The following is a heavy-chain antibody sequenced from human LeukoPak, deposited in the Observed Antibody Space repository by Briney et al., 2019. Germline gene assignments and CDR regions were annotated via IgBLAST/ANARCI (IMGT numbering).Heavy chain of an antibody. D-gene: IGHD6-13*01. V-gene: IGHV4-4*02. CDR1: GGSISSSNW. Sequence: SETLSLTCAVSGGSISSSNWWSWVRQPPGKGLEWIGEIYHSGSTNYNPSLKSRITISVDKSKNQFSLKLISVTAADTAMYYCAKSSSSWIFDYWGQGTLVTVSS. CDR2: IYHSGST. J-gene: IGHJ4*02. CDR3: AKSSSSWIFDY.